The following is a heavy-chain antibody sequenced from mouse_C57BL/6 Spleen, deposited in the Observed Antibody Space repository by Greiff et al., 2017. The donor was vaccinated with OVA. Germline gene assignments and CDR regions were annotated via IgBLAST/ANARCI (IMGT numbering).Heavy chain of an antibody. J-gene: IGHJ3*01. CDR1: GYAFSSYW. CDR2: IYPGDGDT. CDR3: AREEDYYGSSPFAY. Sequence: QVQLKQSGAELVKPGASVKISCKASGYAFSSYWMNWVKQRPGKGLEWIGQIYPGDGDTNYNGKFKGKATLTADKSSSTAYMQLSSLTAEDSAVYFCAREEDYYGSSPFAYWGQGTLVTVSA. V-gene: IGHV1-80*01. D-gene: IGHD1-1*01.